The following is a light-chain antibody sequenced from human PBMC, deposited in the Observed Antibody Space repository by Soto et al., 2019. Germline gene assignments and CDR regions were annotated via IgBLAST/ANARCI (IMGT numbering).Light chain of an antibody. CDR2: DTY. J-gene: IGKJ1*01. CDR1: QNIRNN. Sequence: EIVMTQSPATLSVSPGESATLSCRSSQNIRNNLAWYQQKPGQAPRLLFSDTYTRATGIQARFSGSGSGTDFTLTIRRLDPEDFAVYFCKQYGSSPRTFGQGTKVDIK. V-gene: IGKV3-20*01. CDR3: KQYGSSPRT.